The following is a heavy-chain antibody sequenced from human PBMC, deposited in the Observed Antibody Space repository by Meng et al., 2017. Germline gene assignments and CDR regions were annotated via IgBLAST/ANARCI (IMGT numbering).Heavy chain of an antibody. Sequence: QVLRQESGPGLVKPSETLSLTCTVSGGSIRSSSYYWGWIRQPPGKGLEWIGSIYYSGSTYYNPYLKSRVTISVDTSKNQFSLKLSSVTAADTAVYYCASIAGVVVPAAMLGWFDPWGQGTLVTVSS. CDR3: ASIAGVVVPAAMLGWFDP. CDR1: GGSIRSSSYY. V-gene: IGHV4-39*07. CDR2: IYYSGST. J-gene: IGHJ5*02. D-gene: IGHD2-2*01.